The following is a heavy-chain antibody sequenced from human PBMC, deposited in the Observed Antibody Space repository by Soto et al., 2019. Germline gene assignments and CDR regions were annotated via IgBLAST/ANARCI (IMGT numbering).Heavy chain of an antibody. CDR2: IKQDGSEK. V-gene: IGHV3-7*05. J-gene: IGHJ6*02. D-gene: IGHD3-16*02. CDR3: ARVPTMITFGGVIVNYGMDV. Sequence: GSLRLSCAASGFTFSSYWMSWVRQAPGKGLEWVANIKQDGSEKYYVDSVKGRFTISRDNAKNSLYLQMNSLRAEDTAVYYCARVPTMITFGGVIVNYGMDVWGQGTTVTVSS. CDR1: GFTFSSYW.